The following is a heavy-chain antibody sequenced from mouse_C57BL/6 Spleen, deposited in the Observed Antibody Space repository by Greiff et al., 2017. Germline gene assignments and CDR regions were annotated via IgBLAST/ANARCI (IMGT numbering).Heavy chain of an antibody. J-gene: IGHJ2*01. D-gene: IGHD1-1*01. Sequence: VQLKQPGAELVRPGTSVKLSCKASGYTFTSYWMHWVKQRPGQGLEWIGVIDPSDSYTNYNQKFKGKATLTVDTSSSTASMPLSSLTSEDSAVYYCARKGDYYGSSSDYWGQGTTLTVSS. CDR3: ARKGDYYGSSSDY. CDR1: GYTFTSYW. CDR2: IDPSDSYT. V-gene: IGHV1-59*01.